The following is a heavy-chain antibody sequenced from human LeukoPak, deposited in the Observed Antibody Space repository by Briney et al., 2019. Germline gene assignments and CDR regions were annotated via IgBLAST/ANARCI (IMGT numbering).Heavy chain of an antibody. D-gene: IGHD3-9*01. CDR1: GGSISSSSYY. J-gene: IGHJ4*02. CDR2: IYYSGST. CDR3: AISTYVLRYFDWPTLDY. V-gene: IGHV4-39*07. Sequence: PSETLSLTCTVSGGSISSSSYYWGWIRQPPGKGLEWIGSIYYSGSTYYNPSLKSRVTMSVDTSKNQFSLKLSSVTAADTAVYYCAISTYVLRYFDWPTLDYWGQGTLVTVSS.